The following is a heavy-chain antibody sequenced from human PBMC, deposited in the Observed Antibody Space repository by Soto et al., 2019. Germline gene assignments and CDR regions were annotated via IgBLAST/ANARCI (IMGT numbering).Heavy chain of an antibody. V-gene: IGHV3-30-3*01. CDR3: AREDYDSSGYLTPFDY. CDR1: GFTFSSYA. D-gene: IGHD3-22*01. Sequence: QVQLVESGGGVVQPGRSLRLSCAASGFTFSSYAMHWVRQAPGKGLEWVAVISYDGSNKYYADSVKGRFTISRDNSKNTLYLQMNSLRAEDTAVYYCAREDYDSSGYLTPFDYWGQGTLVTVSS. CDR2: ISYDGSNK. J-gene: IGHJ4*02.